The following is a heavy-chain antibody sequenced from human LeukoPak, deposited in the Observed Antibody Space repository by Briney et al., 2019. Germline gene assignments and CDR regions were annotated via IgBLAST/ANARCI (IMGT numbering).Heavy chain of an antibody. CDR3: AAAGRFDY. V-gene: IGHV3-30-3*01. CDR2: ISYDGSNK. J-gene: IGHJ4*02. CDR1: GFTFSSYA. Sequence: GRSLRLSCAASGFTFSSYAMHWVRQAPGKGLEWVAVISYDGSNKYYADSVKGRFTISRDNSKNTLYLQMNSLRAEDTAVYYCAAAGRFDYWGQGTLVTVSS. D-gene: IGHD6-13*01.